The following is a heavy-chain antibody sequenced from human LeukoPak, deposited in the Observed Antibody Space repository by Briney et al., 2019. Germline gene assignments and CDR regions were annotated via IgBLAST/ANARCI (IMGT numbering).Heavy chain of an antibody. J-gene: IGHJ5*02. D-gene: IGHD2-2*01. CDR3: ARAIIVVVPAVNWFDP. CDR2: IYYSGST. V-gene: IGHV4-59*12. Sequence: SETLSLTCTVSGGSISSYYWSWIRQPPGKGLEWIGYIYYSGSTNYNPSLKSRVTISVDTSKNQFSLKLSSVTAADTAVYYCARAIIVVVPAVNWFDPWGQGTLVTVSS. CDR1: GGSISSYY.